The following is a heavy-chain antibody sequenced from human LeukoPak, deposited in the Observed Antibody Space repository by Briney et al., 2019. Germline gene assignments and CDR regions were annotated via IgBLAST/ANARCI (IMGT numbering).Heavy chain of an antibody. CDR3: ASFIAVAGTGWFDP. V-gene: IGHV4-30-4*01. CDR2: IYYSGST. CDR1: GGSISSGVYY. J-gene: IGHJ5*02. Sequence: SETLSLTCTVSGGSISSGVYYWSRICQPPGKGLEWVGYIYYSGSTYYNPSLKSRVTISVDTSKNQFSLKLSSVTAADTAVYYCASFIAVAGTGWFDPWGQGTLVTVSS. D-gene: IGHD6-19*01.